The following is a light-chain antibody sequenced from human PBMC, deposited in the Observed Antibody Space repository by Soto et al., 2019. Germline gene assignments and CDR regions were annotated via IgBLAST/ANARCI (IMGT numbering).Light chain of an antibody. CDR3: QQYRSSVRT. Sequence: EIVLTQSPGTLSLSPGERATLSCRAGQSVNSNYLAWYQQRPGQAPRLLIYAASNRVTGIPDRFSGSGSGTDFTLTISRLEPEDFAVYYCQQYRSSVRTFGQGTKVELK. V-gene: IGKV3-20*01. CDR2: AAS. CDR1: QSVNSNY. J-gene: IGKJ1*01.